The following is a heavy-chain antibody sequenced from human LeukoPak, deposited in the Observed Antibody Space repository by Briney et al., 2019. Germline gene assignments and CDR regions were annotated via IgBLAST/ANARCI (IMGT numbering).Heavy chain of an antibody. D-gene: IGHD2-21*02. V-gene: IGHV3-23*01. Sequence: AGGSLRLSCAASGFTFGSYAMSWVRQAPGKGLEWVSAISGSGGSTYYADSVKGRFTISRDNSKNTLYLQMNSLRAEDTAVYYCAKTQERIVVVTAFWDYWGQGTLVTVSS. J-gene: IGHJ4*02. CDR1: GFTFGSYA. CDR2: ISGSGGST. CDR3: AKTQERIVVVTAFWDY.